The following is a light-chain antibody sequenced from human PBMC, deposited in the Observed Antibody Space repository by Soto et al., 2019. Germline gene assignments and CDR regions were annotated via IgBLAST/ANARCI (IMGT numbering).Light chain of an antibody. CDR1: SSDVGGYNY. CDR2: DVS. J-gene: IGLJ2*01. CDR3: SSYTSSSTLMV. V-gene: IGLV2-14*01. Sequence: QSALTQPASVSGSPGHSITISCTGTSSDVGGYNYVSWYQQHPGKAPKLMIYDVSNRPSGVSNRFSGSKSGNTASLTISGLHAEDEADYYCSSYTSSSTLMVFGGGTKLTVL.